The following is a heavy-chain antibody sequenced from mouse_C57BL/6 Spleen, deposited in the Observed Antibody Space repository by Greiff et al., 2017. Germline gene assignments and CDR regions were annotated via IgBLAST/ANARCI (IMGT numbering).Heavy chain of an antibody. V-gene: IGHV2-6-1*01. J-gene: IGHJ4*01. CDR1: GFSLTSYG. CDR2: IWSDGST. CDR3: ARQPIYYGNYYAMDY. D-gene: IGHD2-1*01. Sequence: QVQLKESGPGLVAPSQSLSITCTVSGFSLTSYGVHWVRQPPGKGLEWLVVIWSDGSTTYNSALKSRLSISKDNSKSQVFLKMNSLQTDDTAMYYCARQPIYYGNYYAMDYWGQGTSVTVSS.